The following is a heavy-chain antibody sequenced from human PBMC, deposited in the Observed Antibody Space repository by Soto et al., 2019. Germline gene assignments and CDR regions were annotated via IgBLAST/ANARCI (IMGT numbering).Heavy chain of an antibody. CDR2: ISYDGSNK. Sequence: GGSLRLSCAASGFTFSSYGMHWVRQAPGKGLEWVAVISYDGSNKYYADSVKGRFTISRDNSKNTLYLQMNSLRAEDTAVYYCAKDRGTTMIVVVPQSWGQGTLVTVSS. CDR3: AKDRGTTMIVVVPQS. V-gene: IGHV3-30*18. CDR1: GFTFSSYG. D-gene: IGHD3-22*01. J-gene: IGHJ4*02.